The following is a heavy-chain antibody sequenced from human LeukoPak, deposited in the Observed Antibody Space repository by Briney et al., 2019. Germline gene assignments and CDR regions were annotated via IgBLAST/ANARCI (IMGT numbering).Heavy chain of an antibody. CDR2: ISYDGSNK. V-gene: IGHV3-30-3*01. J-gene: IGHJ4*02. CDR1: GFTFSSYA. CDR3: ARDLDGYSSC. D-gene: IGHD6-13*01. Sequence: PVGSVSLSCASSGFTFSSYAMHWVRQAPGKGLEWVAVISYDGSNKYYADYVKGRFTISKDNSKNTLYLQMNSLRAEDTAVYYCARDLDGYSSCWGQGTLVTVSS.